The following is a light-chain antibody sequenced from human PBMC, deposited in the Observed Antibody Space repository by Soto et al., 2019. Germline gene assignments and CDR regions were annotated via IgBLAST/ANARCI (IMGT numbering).Light chain of an antibody. Sequence: EIVMTQSPATVSVSPGERVTLSCRASQSVSIDLAWYQQKPGQAPRLLIYGASTRATDIPPSFTGSGSGTEFTLIISSLQSEDSAVYYCQQYNSWLWTFGQGTKVDIK. J-gene: IGKJ1*01. V-gene: IGKV3-15*01. CDR2: GAS. CDR3: QQYNSWLWT. CDR1: QSVSID.